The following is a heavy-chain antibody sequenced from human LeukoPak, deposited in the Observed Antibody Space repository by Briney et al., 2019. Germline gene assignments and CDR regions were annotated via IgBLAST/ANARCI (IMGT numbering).Heavy chain of an antibody. CDR2: TRYDGSNK. D-gene: IGHD6-19*01. CDR1: GFTFSNYG. Sequence: GGSLRLSCAASGFTFSNYGMHWVRQAPGKGLEWVAFTRYDGSNKYHADSVKGRFTISRDNSKNTLYLQMNSLRAEDTAVYYCAKAMVSSVAAAFDIWGQGTMVTVSS. V-gene: IGHV3-30*02. J-gene: IGHJ3*02. CDR3: AKAMVSSVAAAFDI.